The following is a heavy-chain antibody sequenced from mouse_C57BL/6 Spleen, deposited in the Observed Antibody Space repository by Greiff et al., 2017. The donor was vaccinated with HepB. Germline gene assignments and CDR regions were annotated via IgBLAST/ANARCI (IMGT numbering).Heavy chain of an antibody. Sequence: QVQLKESGPELVKPGASVKISCKASGYAFSSSWMNWVKQRLGKGLEWIGRIYPGDGDTNYNGKFKGKATLTADKSSSTAYMQLSSLTSEDSAVYFCARSEVYYYGSSPFDYWGQGTTLTVSS. V-gene: IGHV1-82*01. CDR1: GYAFSSSW. D-gene: IGHD1-1*01. CDR2: IYPGDGDT. J-gene: IGHJ2*01. CDR3: ARSEVYYYGSSPFDY.